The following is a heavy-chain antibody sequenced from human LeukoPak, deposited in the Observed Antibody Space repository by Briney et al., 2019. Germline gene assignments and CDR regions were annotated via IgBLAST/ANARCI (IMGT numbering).Heavy chain of an antibody. V-gene: IGHV3-53*01. CDR2: LYSVGDT. CDR1: GLTVSSNY. D-gene: IGHD6-13*01. Sequence: GGSLRLSCVASGLTVSSNYMSWVRQAPGKGLEWVSVLYSVGDTYYADSVKGRFTISRDNSKNTLYLQMNSLRVEDSAVYYCAKPADGYSSSLYYFDYWGQGTLVTVSS. CDR3: AKPADGYSSSLYYFDY. J-gene: IGHJ4*02.